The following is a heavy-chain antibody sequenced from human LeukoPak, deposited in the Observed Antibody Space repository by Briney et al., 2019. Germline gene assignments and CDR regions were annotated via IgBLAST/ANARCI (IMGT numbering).Heavy chain of an antibody. J-gene: IGHJ6*02. CDR1: GFTFSSYS. CDR3: ARDEDFWSGPDYYYCYGMDV. V-gene: IGHV3-48*02. Sequence: GGSLRLSCAASGFTFSSYSMNWVRQAPGKGLEWASYVSSSSSTIYYADSVKGRFTISRDNAKNSLYLQMNSLRDEDTAVYYCARDEDFWSGPDYYYCYGMDVWGQGTTVTVSS. D-gene: IGHD3-3*01. CDR2: VSSSSSTI.